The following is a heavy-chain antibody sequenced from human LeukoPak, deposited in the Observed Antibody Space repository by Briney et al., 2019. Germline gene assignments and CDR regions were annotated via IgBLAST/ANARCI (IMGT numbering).Heavy chain of an antibody. V-gene: IGHV4-34*01. D-gene: IGHD1-26*01. CDR1: GESFSGYY. CDR2: INHSGST. Sequence: SETLSLTCAVYGESFSGYYWSWIRQPPGKGREWIGEINHSGSTNYNPSLKSRVTISVDTSKNQFSLKLSSVTAADTAVYYCARFPTGRLRWEYDYWGQGTLVTVSS. J-gene: IGHJ4*02. CDR3: ARFPTGRLRWEYDY.